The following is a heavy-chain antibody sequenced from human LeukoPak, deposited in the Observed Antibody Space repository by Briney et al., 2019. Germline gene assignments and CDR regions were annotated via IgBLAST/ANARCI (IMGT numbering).Heavy chain of an antibody. CDR2: IYYSGST. V-gene: IGHV4-59*08. CDR1: GGSISSYY. CDR3: ARHGRIVGATAFDY. D-gene: IGHD1-26*01. J-gene: IGHJ4*02. Sequence: SETLSLTCTVSGGSISSYYWSWIRQPPGKGLEWIGYIYYSGSTNYNPSLKSRVTISVDTSKNQFSLKLSSVTAADTAVYYCARHGRIVGATAFDYWGQGTLVTVSS.